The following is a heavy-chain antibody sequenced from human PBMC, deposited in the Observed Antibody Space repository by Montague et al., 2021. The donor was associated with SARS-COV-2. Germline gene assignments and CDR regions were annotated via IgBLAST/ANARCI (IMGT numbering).Heavy chain of an antibody. CDR3: ATESIVGVVIYALAF. CDR2: FDPGHGEA. J-gene: IGHJ3*01. D-gene: IGHD3-3*02. V-gene: IGHV1-24*01. Sequence: SVKVSCKAPGFTLNEVPIHWVRQAPGEGLEWMGRFDPGHGEAVYTQKFEGRVIMTEDPSTETASLELSHLTSDDTALYYCATESIVGVVIYALAFWGQGTMVTVSS. CDR1: GFTLNEVP.